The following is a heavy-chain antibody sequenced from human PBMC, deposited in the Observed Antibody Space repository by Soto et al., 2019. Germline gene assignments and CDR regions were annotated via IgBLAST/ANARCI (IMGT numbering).Heavy chain of an antibody. J-gene: IGHJ4*02. Sequence: PGESLKISCKGSGYSFTNYWIGWVRQMPGKGLEWMGIIYPGNSDTRYNPSFQGQVTISADKSLSTAHLQWSSLKASDTAMYYCTRHGGGESSGYYSHWGQGTPVTVSS. D-gene: IGHD3-22*01. CDR3: TRHGGGESSGYYSH. V-gene: IGHV5-51*01. CDR1: GYSFTNYW. CDR2: IYPGNSDT.